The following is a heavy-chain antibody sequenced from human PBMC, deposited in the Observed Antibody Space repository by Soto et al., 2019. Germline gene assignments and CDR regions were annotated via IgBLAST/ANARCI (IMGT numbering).Heavy chain of an antibody. D-gene: IGHD3-16*02. CDR3: AKAQVVRVISAMDV. V-gene: IGHV3-23*01. J-gene: IGHJ6*01. Sequence: EVQLLESGGGLVQTGGSLTISCVASGFTFGDFAMRWVRQAPGKGLEWVAAIGGNGVHIYYADSVRGRLTISRDNSKNTVYLQMSRLRVEDTAVYYCAKAQVVRVISAMDVWGRGTTVTVSS. CDR1: GFTFGDFA. CDR2: IGGNGVHI.